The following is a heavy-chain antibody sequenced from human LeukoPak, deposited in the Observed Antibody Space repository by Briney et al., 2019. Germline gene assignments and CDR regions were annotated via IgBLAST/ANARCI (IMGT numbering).Heavy chain of an antibody. J-gene: IGHJ5*02. V-gene: IGHV1-18*01. CDR1: GYTFTNYG. D-gene: IGHD4-11*01. Sequence: ASVKVSCKASGYTFTNYGISWVRQAPGQGLEWMGWISTYNDKIHYAQRLQGRVTMTTDTSTSTAYMELKSLRSEDTAVYYCASCTVTTSWFDPWGQGTLVTVSS. CDR3: ASCTVTTSWFDP. CDR2: ISTYNDKI.